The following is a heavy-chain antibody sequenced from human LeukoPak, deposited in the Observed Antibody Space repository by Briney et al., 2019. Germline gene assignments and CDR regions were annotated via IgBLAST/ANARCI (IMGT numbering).Heavy chain of an antibody. CDR3: ARDRLSSSSAFDP. CDR2: ISAYNGNT. D-gene: IGHD6-13*01. V-gene: IGHV1-18*01. CDR1: VYTFTIYG. Sequence: ASVTVSFKSSVYTFTIYGISWVRQAPGQGLEWMGWISAYNGNTNYAQKLQGRVTMTTDTSTSTAYMELRSLRSDDTAVYYCARDRLSSSSAFDPWGQGTLVTVSS. J-gene: IGHJ5*02.